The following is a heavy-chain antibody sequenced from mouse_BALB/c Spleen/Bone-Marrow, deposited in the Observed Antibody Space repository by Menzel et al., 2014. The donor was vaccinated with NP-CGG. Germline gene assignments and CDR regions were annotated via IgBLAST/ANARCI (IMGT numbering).Heavy chain of an antibody. CDR1: GFTFSDYY. D-gene: IGHD2-1*01. Sequence: GGGLVKPGGSLKPSCAASGFTFSDYYMYWVRQTPEKRLEWVATISDGGSYTYYPDSVKGRFTISRDNAKNNLYLQMSSLKSEDTAMYYCARGNYGNYGAMDYWGQGTSVTVSS. CDR3: ARGNYGNYGAMDY. V-gene: IGHV5-4*02. J-gene: IGHJ4*01. CDR2: ISDGGSYT.